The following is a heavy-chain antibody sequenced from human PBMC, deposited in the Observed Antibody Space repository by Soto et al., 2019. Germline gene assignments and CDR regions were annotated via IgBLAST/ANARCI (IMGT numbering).Heavy chain of an antibody. V-gene: IGHV3-30*03. CDR1: GFTFSSYG. CDR2: ISYDGSNQ. CDR3: AREIRGATLFDY. Sequence: GGSLRLSCAASGFTFSSYGMHWVRQAPGKGLEWMAVISYDGSNQYYADSVKGRFTISRDNSKNTLYLQMNSLRSEDTAVYYCAREIRGATLFDYWGQGTLVTVSS. D-gene: IGHD5-12*01. J-gene: IGHJ4*02.